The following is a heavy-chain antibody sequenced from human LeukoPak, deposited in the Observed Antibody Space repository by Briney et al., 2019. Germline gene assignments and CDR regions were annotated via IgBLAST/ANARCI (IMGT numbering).Heavy chain of an antibody. D-gene: IGHD4-17*01. CDR1: GGSISSYY. CDR3: ARDIYGETNWFDP. CDR2: IYYSGST. V-gene: IGHV4-59*12. Sequence: SETLSLTCSVSGGSISSYYWSWIRQPPGKGLEWIGYIYYSGSTNYNPSLKSRVTISVDTSKNQFSLKLSSVTAADTAVYYCARDIYGETNWFDPWGQGTLVTVSS. J-gene: IGHJ5*02.